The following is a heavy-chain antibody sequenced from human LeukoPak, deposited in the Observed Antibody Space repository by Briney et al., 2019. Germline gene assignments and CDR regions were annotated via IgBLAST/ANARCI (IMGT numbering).Heavy chain of an antibody. CDR3: ARGVYIAAAQYGY. CDR2: IYYSGTT. D-gene: IGHD6-13*01. J-gene: IGHJ4*02. CDR1: GGSMSNYY. V-gene: IGHV4-59*01. Sequence: PSETLSLTCTVSGGSMSNYYWSWIRQPPGKGLEWIGYIYYSGTTNYHPSLKSRVTISVDTSKNQFSLKLRSVTAADTAVYYCARGVYIAAAQYGYWGQGTLVTVSS.